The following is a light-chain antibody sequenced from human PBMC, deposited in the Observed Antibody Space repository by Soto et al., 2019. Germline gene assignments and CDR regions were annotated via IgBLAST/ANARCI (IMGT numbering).Light chain of an antibody. CDR1: QTVIRN. V-gene: IGKV3-15*01. CDR2: GAS. CDR3: QQYAVWPPQT. Sequence: EIVLTQSPGTLSLSPGERPTLSCRASQTVIRNLAWYQQKPGQTPRLLIFGASTRATGIPARFSGSGSGTEFTLTIRSLQPEDFAVYYCQQYAVWPPQTVGQGTKVDIK. J-gene: IGKJ1*01.